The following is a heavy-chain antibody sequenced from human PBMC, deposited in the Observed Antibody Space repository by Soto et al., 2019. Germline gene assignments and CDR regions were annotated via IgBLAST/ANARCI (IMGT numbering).Heavy chain of an antibody. CDR2: ISSSSSYI. CDR3: ARRHCGDDCYPYYLAY. Sequence: GGSLRLSCAASGFTFSSYSMNWVRQAPGKGLEWVSSISSSSSYIYYADSVKSRCTISRDNSKNSLYLQMTSLRVEDTAIYYCARRHCGDDCYPYYLAYSAQGAPVTVSS. J-gene: IGHJ4*02. CDR1: GFTFSSYS. V-gene: IGHV3-21*04. D-gene: IGHD2-21*02.